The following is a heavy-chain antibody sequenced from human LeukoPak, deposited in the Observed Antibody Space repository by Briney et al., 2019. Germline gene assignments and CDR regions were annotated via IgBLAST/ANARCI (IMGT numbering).Heavy chain of an antibody. J-gene: IGHJ3*01. CDR3: STSDYSSSWDGAFDV. CDR1: GGSITNRFYY. D-gene: IGHD6-13*01. V-gene: IGHV4-39*01. CDR2: LYYSGTT. Sequence: SETLSLTCSVSGGSITNRFYYWGWIRQSPGKGLEWIGSLYYSGTTYHNPSLQSRVTISVDTSKNQFSLKVTSVAAADTAVYYCSTSDYSSSWDGAFDVWGQGTMVTVSS.